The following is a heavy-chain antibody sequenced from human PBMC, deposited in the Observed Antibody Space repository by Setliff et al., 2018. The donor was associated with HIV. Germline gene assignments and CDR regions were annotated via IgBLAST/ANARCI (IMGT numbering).Heavy chain of an antibody. CDR2: VFYTGSA. Sequence: SETLSLTCTVSGDSFSNYYWSRIRQPPGKGLEWIGYVFYTGSATYNPSLKSRVTMSIDTSKNQFSLKLNSVTAADTAIYYCARMDITGTWRWFDPWGLGTLVTVSS. CDR1: GDSFSNYY. J-gene: IGHJ5*02. D-gene: IGHD1-7*01. V-gene: IGHV4-59*12. CDR3: ARMDITGTWRWFDP.